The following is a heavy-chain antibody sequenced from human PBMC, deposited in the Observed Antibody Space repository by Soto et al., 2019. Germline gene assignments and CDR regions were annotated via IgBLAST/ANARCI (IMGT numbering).Heavy chain of an antibody. Sequence: HPGGSLRLSCAASGFTFSSYGMHWVRQAPGKGLEWVAVISYDGSNKYYADSVKGRFTISRDNSKNTLYLQMNSLRAEDTAVYYCAKPLPIAAAGPLDYWGQGTLVTVSS. J-gene: IGHJ4*02. CDR3: AKPLPIAAAGPLDY. CDR1: GFTFSSYG. CDR2: ISYDGSNK. D-gene: IGHD6-13*01. V-gene: IGHV3-30*18.